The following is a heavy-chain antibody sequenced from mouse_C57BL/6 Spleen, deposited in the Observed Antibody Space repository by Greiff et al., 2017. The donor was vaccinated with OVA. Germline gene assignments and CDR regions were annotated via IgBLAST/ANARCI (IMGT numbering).Heavy chain of an antibody. CDR1: GYAFSSYW. V-gene: IGHV1-80*01. J-gene: IGHJ3*01. Sequence: VQLQESGAELVKPGASVKISCKASGYAFSSYWMNWVQQRPGKGLAWIGQIYPGDGDPNYNGKFKGTATLTADKSSSTAYMQLSSLTSEDSAVYFCARGTVPFAYWGQGTLVTVSA. CDR3: ARGTVPFAY. D-gene: IGHD1-1*01. CDR2: IYPGDGDP.